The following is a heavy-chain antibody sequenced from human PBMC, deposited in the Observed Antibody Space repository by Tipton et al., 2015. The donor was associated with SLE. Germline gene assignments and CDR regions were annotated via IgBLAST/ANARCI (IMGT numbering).Heavy chain of an antibody. CDR3: ARFWSDDSL. CDR1: GGSFSGYY. V-gene: IGHV4-34*01. J-gene: IGHJ4*02. CDR2: IYYSGSA. D-gene: IGHD3-3*01. Sequence: TLSLTCAVYGGSFSGYYWSWIRQPPGRGLEWIGSIYYSGSASYFPSLKSRVTISVDTSKNQFSLKLTSVTAADTAVYYCARFWSDDSLWGQGTLVTVSS.